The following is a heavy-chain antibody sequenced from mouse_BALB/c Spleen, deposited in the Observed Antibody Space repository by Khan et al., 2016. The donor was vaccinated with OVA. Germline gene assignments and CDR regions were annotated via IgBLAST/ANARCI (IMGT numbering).Heavy chain of an antibody. CDR3: ARGYGGDFDY. D-gene: IGHD1-1*02. V-gene: IGHV3-2*02. CDR1: GYSITSDYA. CDR2: ISYSGNT. Sequence: EVELVESGPGLVKPSQSLSLSCTVSGYSITSDYAWYWIRQFPGSILEWMGFISYSGNTNYNPSLKSRFSFTRDTSKNPFFLQLNSLTSDDTARYDCARGYGGDFDYWGQGTTVTVSS. J-gene: IGHJ2*01.